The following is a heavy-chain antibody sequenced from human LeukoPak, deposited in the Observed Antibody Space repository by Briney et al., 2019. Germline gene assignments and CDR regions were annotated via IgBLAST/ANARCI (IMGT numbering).Heavy chain of an antibody. CDR1: GYIFTGYY. Sequence: ASVKVSCTASGYIFTGYYVHWVRQAPGQGLEWMGWINPNSGGTNYARKFQGWVTMTRDTSINTAYMELSRLRSDDTAVYYCAREFGGVADFDYWGQGTLVTVSS. V-gene: IGHV1-2*04. J-gene: IGHJ4*02. D-gene: IGHD3-16*01. CDR3: AREFGGVADFDY. CDR2: INPNSGGT.